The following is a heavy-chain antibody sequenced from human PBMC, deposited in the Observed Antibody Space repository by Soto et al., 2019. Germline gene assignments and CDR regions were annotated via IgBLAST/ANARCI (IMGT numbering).Heavy chain of an antibody. Sequence: PSETLSLTCAVYCGSFSGYYWSWIRQPPGKGLEWIGEINHSGSTNYNPSLKSRVTISVDTSKNQFSLKLSSVTAADTAVYYCARVSLGIAAAGTISFGFDYWGQGTLVTVSS. CDR1: CGSFSGYY. D-gene: IGHD6-13*01. CDR2: INHSGST. V-gene: IGHV4-34*01. CDR3: ARVSLGIAAAGTISFGFDY. J-gene: IGHJ4*02.